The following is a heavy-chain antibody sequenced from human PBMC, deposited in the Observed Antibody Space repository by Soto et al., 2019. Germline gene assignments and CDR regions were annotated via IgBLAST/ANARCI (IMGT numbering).Heavy chain of an antibody. CDR3: ASSLGYCSSTSCDSGYYYGMDV. D-gene: IGHD2-2*02. Sequence: ASVKVSCKASGYTFTGYYMHWVRQAPGQGLEWMGWINPNSGGTNYAQKFRGWVTMTRDTSISTAYMELSRLRSDDTAVYYCASSLGYCSSTSCDSGYYYGMDVWGQGTTVTVSS. J-gene: IGHJ6*02. V-gene: IGHV1-2*04. CDR1: GYTFTGYY. CDR2: INPNSGGT.